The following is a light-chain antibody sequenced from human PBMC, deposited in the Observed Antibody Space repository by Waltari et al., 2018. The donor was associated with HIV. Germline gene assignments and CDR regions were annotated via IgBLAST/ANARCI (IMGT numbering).Light chain of an antibody. CDR1: SSDFGSYNY. CDR3: ASQAGSKDV. V-gene: IGLV2-8*01. J-gene: IGLJ2*01. CDR2: DVS. Sequence: QSALTQPPSASGSPGQSVTTSFSGTSSDFGSYNYVSRFQQHPGKAPKHMIFDVSKRPSEVPVRFSGYRAGNTASLTVSGLQAEDEADYYCASQAGSKDVFCGGTKLTVL.